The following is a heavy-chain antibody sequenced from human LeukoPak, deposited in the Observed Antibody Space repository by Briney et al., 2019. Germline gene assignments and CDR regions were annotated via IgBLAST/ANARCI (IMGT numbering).Heavy chain of an antibody. CDR2: IYHSGST. CDR3: ARGLTTVSDHPSFDY. V-gene: IGHV4-30-2*01. Sequence: PSETLSLTCTVSGGPISSGGYYWSWIRQPPGKGLEWIGYIYHSGSTYYNPSLKSRVTISVDRSKNQFSLKLSSVTAADTAVYYCARGLTTVSDHPSFDYWGQGTLVTVSS. J-gene: IGHJ4*02. D-gene: IGHD4-11*01. CDR1: GGPISSGGYY.